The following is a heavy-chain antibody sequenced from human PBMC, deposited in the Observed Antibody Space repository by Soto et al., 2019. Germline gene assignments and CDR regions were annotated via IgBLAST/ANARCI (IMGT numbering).Heavy chain of an antibody. D-gene: IGHD3-3*01. Sequence: EVQLLESGGGLVQPGGSLRLSCAAAGLTFSNYALTWVRQSPGKGLEWVSTFSGSGGSTYYADSVRGRFTISRDNSENTMFLQMNSLRVEDTAIYYCAGDWTGDTCPCLDVWGQGTTVSVSS. V-gene: IGHV3-23*01. CDR2: FSGSGGST. J-gene: IGHJ6*02. CDR1: GLTFSNYA. CDR3: AGDWTGDTCPCLDV.